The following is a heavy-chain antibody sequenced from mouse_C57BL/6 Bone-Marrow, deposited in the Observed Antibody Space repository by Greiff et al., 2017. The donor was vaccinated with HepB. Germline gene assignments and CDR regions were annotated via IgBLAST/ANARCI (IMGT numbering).Heavy chain of an antibody. CDR3: ARPPFIQLRSPLDY. CDR2: IYPRSGNT. V-gene: IGHV1-81*01. J-gene: IGHJ2*01. Sequence: VKLMESGAELARPGASVKLSCKASGYTFTSYGISWVKQRTGQGLEWIGEIYPRSGNTYYNEKFKGKATLTADKSSSTAYMELRSLTSEDSAVYFCARPPFIQLRSPLDYWGQGTTLTVSS. CDR1: GYTFTSYG. D-gene: IGHD1-1*01.